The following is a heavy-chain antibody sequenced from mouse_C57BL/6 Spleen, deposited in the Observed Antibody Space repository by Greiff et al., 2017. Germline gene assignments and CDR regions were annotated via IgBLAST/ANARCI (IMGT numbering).Heavy chain of an antibody. Sequence: EVKLVESGGGLVKPGGSLKLSCAASGFTFSDYGMHWVRQAPEKGLEWVAYISSGSSTIYYADTVKGRFTISRDNAKNTLFLQMTSLRSEDTAMYYCARPGIYYDYDGDYFDYWGQGTTLTVSS. J-gene: IGHJ2*01. V-gene: IGHV5-17*01. D-gene: IGHD2-4*01. CDR3: ARPGIYYDYDGDYFDY. CDR1: GFTFSDYG. CDR2: ISSGSSTI.